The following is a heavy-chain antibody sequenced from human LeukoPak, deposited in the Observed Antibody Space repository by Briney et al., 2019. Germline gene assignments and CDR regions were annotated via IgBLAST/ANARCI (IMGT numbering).Heavy chain of an antibody. CDR3: SRVGPTRSDFDY. Sequence: GGSLRLSCAASGFIFSSNYMTWVRQAPGKGLEWVSVIFSGGSTYYADSVKGRVTISRDNSKNTLYLQTNNLRGEDTAVYYCSRVGPTRSDFDYWGKGTLVTVSS. J-gene: IGHJ4*02. V-gene: IGHV3-53*01. CDR2: IFSGGST. CDR1: GFIFSSNY. D-gene: IGHD1-26*01.